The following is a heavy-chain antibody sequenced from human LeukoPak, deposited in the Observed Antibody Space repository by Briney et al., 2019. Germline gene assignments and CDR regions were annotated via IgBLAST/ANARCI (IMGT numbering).Heavy chain of an antibody. D-gene: IGHD3-3*01. V-gene: IGHV1-8*01. CDR1: GYTFTSYD. CDR3: ARGITIFGVVNGYMDV. Sequence: GASVKVSCKASGYTFTSYDINWVRQATGQGLEWMGWMNPNSGNTGYAQKFQGRVTMTRNTSISTAYMELSSLRSEDTAVYYCARGITIFGVVNGYMDVWGKGTTVTVSS. J-gene: IGHJ6*03. CDR2: MNPNSGNT.